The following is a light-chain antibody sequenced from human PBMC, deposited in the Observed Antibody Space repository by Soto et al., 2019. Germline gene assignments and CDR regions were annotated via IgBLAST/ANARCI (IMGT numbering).Light chain of an antibody. CDR3: MQSLELPRT. CDR2: EVS. CDR1: QSLLHSDGTTY. J-gene: IGKJ1*01. Sequence: DIVMTQTPISLSVTPGQPTSISCKSSQSLLHSDGTTYLSWYLQKPGQPPQLLISEVSNRFSGVPDRFSGSGSGTDFTLKISRVEADDVGVYYCMQSLELPRTFGQGTKVEIK. V-gene: IGKV2D-29*01.